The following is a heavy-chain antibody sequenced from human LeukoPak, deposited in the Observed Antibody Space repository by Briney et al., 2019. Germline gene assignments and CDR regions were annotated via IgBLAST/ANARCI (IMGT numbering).Heavy chain of an antibody. Sequence: PSETLSLTCTASGGSISSSDYYWGWIRQPPGKGLEWIGEINHSGSTNYNPSLKSRVTISVDTSKNQFSLKLSSVTAADTAVYYCARGRGGTGWFGELKFTRYFDYWGQGTLVTVSS. J-gene: IGHJ4*02. V-gene: IGHV4-39*07. CDR2: INHSGST. D-gene: IGHD3-10*01. CDR3: ARGRGGTGWFGELKFTRYFDY. CDR1: GGSISSSDYY.